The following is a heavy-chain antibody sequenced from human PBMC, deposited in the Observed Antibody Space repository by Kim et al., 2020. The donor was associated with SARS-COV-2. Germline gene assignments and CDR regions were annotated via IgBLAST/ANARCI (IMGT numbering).Heavy chain of an antibody. CDR3: ARTGVVHLYGSGEGGY. J-gene: IGHJ4*02. CDR1: GFTFSSYA. CDR2: ISYDGSNK. V-gene: IGHV3-30*04. D-gene: IGHD3-10*01. Sequence: GGSLRLSCAASGFTFSSYAMHWVRQAPGKGLEWVAVISYDGSNKYYADSVKGRFTISRDNSKNTLYLQMNSLRAEDTAVYYCARTGVVHLYGSGEGGYWGQGTLVTVSS.